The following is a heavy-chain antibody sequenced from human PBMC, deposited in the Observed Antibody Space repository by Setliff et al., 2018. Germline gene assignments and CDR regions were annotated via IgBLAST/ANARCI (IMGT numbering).Heavy chain of an antibody. Sequence: LTCTVSGGSISSSSYYWGWIRQPPGKGLEWIGSIYYSGSTYYNPSLKSRVTISVDTSKNQFSLKLSSVTAADTAVYYCAGLYYYGSGSYPAPIDYWGQGTLVTVSS. CDR1: GGSISSSSYY. J-gene: IGHJ4*02. CDR3: AGLYYYGSGSYPAPIDY. D-gene: IGHD3-10*01. V-gene: IGHV4-39*01. CDR2: IYYSGST.